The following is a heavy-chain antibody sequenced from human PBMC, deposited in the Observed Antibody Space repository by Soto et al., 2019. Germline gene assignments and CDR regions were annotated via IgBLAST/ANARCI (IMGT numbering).Heavy chain of an antibody. J-gene: IGHJ4*02. CDR3: ARNKEEAWLFEY. CDR1: GGTFSSYA. V-gene: IGHV1-69*13. D-gene: IGHD3-22*01. Sequence: SVKVSCKASGGTFSSYAISWVRQAPGQGLEWMGGIIPIFGTANYAQKFQGRVTITADESTSTAYMELSSLRSEDTAVYYCARNKEEAWLFEYWGQGTLVTVSS. CDR2: IIPIFGTA.